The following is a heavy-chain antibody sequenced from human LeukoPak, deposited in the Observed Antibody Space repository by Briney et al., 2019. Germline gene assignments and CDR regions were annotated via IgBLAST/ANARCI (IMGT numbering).Heavy chain of an antibody. J-gene: IGHJ3*02. V-gene: IGHV4-59*01. Sequence: SETLSLTCTVSGGSISSYYWSWIRQPPGKGREWMGYIYYSGSTNYNPSLKSRVTISVDTSKNQVSLKLSSVTAADTAVYYCARERANYDILTGYYFNAFDIWGQGTMVTVSS. CDR1: GGSISSYY. CDR2: IYYSGST. D-gene: IGHD3-9*01. CDR3: ARERANYDILTGYYFNAFDI.